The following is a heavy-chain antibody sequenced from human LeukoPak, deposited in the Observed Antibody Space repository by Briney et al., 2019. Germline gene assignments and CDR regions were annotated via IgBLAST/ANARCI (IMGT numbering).Heavy chain of an antibody. D-gene: IGHD6-13*01. CDR2: IDHTGST. Sequence: SETLSLTCTVSGDSISMHYWSWIRQPPGKGLEWIGYIDHTGSTNYNPSLNSRVAISRDTSKSHFSLELSSVTAADTAVYFCARGRVSSSSRSSTYYYYFYMDVWGKGTTVTVSS. V-gene: IGHV4-59*11. CDR3: ARGRVSSSSRSSTYYYYFYMDV. CDR1: GDSISMHY. J-gene: IGHJ6*03.